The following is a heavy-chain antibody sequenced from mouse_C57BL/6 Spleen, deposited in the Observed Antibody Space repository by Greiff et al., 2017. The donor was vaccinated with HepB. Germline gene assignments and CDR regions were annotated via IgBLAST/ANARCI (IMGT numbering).Heavy chain of an antibody. CDR2: IYPGNSDT. V-gene: IGHV1-5*01. Sequence: EVQLQQSGTVLARPGASVKMSCKTSGYTFTSYWMHWVKKRPGQGLEWIGAIYPGNSDTSYNQKFKGKAKLTAVTYASTAYMELSSLTNEDSAVYYCTRYPSSIYDYYRAWFAYWGQGTLVTVSA. D-gene: IGHD2-4*01. J-gene: IGHJ3*01. CDR1: GYTFTSYW. CDR3: TRYPSSIYDYYRAWFAY.